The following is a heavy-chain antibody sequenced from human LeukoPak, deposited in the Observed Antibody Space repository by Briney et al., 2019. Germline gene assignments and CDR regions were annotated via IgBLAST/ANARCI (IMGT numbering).Heavy chain of an antibody. D-gene: IGHD3-10*01. CDR2: ISYDGRNK. CDR3: AKRTNFNSGSHDY. J-gene: IGHJ4*02. CDR1: GFTFSSYG. Sequence: GGSLRLSCAASGFTFSSYGMHWVRQAPGKGLEWVAVISYDGRNKHYVDSVKGRFIISRDNPKNTLYMQMNSLRAEDTAVYYCAKRTNFNSGSHDYWGQGTLVTVSS. V-gene: IGHV3-33*05.